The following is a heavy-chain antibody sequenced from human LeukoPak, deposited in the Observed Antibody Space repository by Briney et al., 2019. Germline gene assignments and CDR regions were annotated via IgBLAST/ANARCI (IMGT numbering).Heavy chain of an antibody. D-gene: IGHD2-2*01. V-gene: IGHV4-59*08. CDR1: GGSISSYY. CDR3: ARLYCSSTSCLDAFDI. J-gene: IGHJ3*02. CDR2: IYYSGST. Sequence: SSETLSLTCTVSGGSISSYYWSWIRQPPGKGLEWIGYIYYSGSTNYNPSLKSRVTISVDTSRNQFSLKLSSVTAADTAVYYCARLYCSSTSCLDAFDIWGQGTMVTVSS.